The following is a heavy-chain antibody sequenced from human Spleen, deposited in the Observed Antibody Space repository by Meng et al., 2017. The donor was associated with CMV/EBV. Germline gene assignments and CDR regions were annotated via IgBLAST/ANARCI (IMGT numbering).Heavy chain of an antibody. CDR1: GFTLSSYW. CDR2: IKQDGSEK. Sequence: GGSLRLSCAASGFTLSSYWMTWVRQAPGKGLEWVANIKQDGSEKYYVDSVKGRFTISRDNAKNSRYLQMNSLRAEDTAVYYCARDIYCSSTSCPWFPLMDVWGQGTTVTVSS. CDR3: ARDIYCSSTSCPWFPLMDV. J-gene: IGHJ6*02. V-gene: IGHV3-7*01. D-gene: IGHD2-2*01.